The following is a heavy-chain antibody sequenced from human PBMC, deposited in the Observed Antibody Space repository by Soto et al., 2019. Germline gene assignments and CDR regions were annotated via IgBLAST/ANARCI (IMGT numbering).Heavy chain of an antibody. CDR3: ARASNTAMVTNY. J-gene: IGHJ4*02. V-gene: IGHV3-21*01. CDR2: ISSSSSYI. D-gene: IGHD5-18*01. Sequence: GGSLRLSCAASGFTFSSYSMNWVRQAPGKGLEWVSSISSSSSYIYYADSVKGRFTISRDNAKNSLYLQMNSLRAEDTAVYYCARASNTAMVTNYWGQGTLVTVSS. CDR1: GFTFSSYS.